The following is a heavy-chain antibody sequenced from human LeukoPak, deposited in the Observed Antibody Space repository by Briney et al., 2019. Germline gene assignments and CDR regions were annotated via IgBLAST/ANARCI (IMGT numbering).Heavy chain of an antibody. V-gene: IGHV4-34*01. D-gene: IGHD2/OR15-2a*01. J-gene: IGHJ2*01. Sequence: SETLSLTCAVHGGSISGFYWSWFRQPPGKGLEWIGELHYAGATSYSPPLRGRVTISAGTSDSQFSLTVNSVTAADTAVYYCARGILSVYYFDLWGRGTLVTVSP. CDR2: LHYAGAT. CDR1: GGSISGFY. CDR3: ARGILSVYYFDL.